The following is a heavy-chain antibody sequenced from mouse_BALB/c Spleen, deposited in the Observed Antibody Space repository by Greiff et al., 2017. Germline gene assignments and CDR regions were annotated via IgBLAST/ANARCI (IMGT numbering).Heavy chain of an antibody. CDR3: ASGGDGYYEAWFAY. D-gene: IGHD2-3*01. Sequence: VQLQQSAAELARPGASVKMSCKASGYTFTSYTMHWVKQRPGQGLEWIGYINPSSGYTEYNQKFKDKTTLTADKSSSTAYMQLSSLTSEDSAVYYCASGGDGYYEAWFAYWGQGTLVTVSA. CDR1: GYTFTSYT. CDR2: INPSSGYT. V-gene: IGHV1-4*02. J-gene: IGHJ3*01.